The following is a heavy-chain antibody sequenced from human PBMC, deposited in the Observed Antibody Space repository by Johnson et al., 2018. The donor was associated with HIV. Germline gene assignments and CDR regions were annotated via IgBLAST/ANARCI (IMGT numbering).Heavy chain of an antibody. D-gene: IGHD6-13*01. CDR1: GFTFSNAW. CDR3: TTDADSSSWNDAFDI. CDR2: IKSKTDGGTT. Sequence: VQLVESGGGLVKPGGSLRLSCAASGFTFSNAWMNWVRQAPGKGLEWIGRIKSKTDGGTTDYAAPVKGRFTISRDDSKNTLYVQMNNLKTEDTAVYYCTTDADSSSWNDAFDIWGQGTMVTVSS. J-gene: IGHJ3*02. V-gene: IGHV3-15*01.